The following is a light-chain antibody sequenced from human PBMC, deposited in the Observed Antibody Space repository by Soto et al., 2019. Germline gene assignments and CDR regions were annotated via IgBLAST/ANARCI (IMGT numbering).Light chain of an antibody. J-gene: IGKJ1*01. CDR1: QSVSNNY. CDR2: DAS. Sequence: EIVLTQSPATLSLSPGDRATLSCGASQSVSNNYLAWYQHKPGLAPRVLIYDASTRATGIPDRFSGSGSGTDFTLTISRLEPEDFAVYYWHQQGSSPWTFGHGTKVETK. CDR3: HQQGSSPWT. V-gene: IGKV3D-20*01.